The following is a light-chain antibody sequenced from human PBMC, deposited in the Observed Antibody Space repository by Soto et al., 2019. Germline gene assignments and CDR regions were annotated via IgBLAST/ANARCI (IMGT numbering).Light chain of an antibody. CDR3: QQYDHLPIT. J-gene: IGKJ5*01. V-gene: IGKV1-33*01. CDR1: QDISNY. CDR2: DAS. Sequence: DVQITQSPSSLSSSVPDTITITCPATQDISNYLNWYQQKPGEAPKLLIYDASKLETGVPSRFSGSGSGTDFTFTISSLQPEDFATYHCQQYDHLPITFGQGTRLEIK.